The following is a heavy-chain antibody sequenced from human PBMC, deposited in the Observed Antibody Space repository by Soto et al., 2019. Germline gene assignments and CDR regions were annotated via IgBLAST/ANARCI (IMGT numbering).Heavy chain of an antibody. CDR3: AKDRDSSSWYSFDY. D-gene: IGHD6-13*01. Sequence: QVQLVESGGGVVQPGRSLRLSCAASGFTFSSYGMHWVRQAPGKGLEWVAVISYDGSNKYYADSVKGRFTISRDNSKNKLYVQLNSLRAEDTAVYYCAKDRDSSSWYSFDYLGQGTLVTVSS. J-gene: IGHJ4*02. CDR2: ISYDGSNK. V-gene: IGHV3-30*18. CDR1: GFTFSSYG.